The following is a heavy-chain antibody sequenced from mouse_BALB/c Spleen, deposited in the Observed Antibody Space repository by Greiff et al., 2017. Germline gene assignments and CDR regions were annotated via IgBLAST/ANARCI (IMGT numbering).Heavy chain of an antibody. CDR2: IYPYNGGT. CDR1: GYTFTDYN. D-gene: IGHD2-4*01. V-gene: IGHV1S29*02. J-gene: IGHJ3*01. CDR3: APIYYDYDEGFAY. Sequence: EVQRVESGPELVKPGASVKISCKASGYTFTDYNMHWVKQSHGKSLEWIGYIYPYNGGTGYNQKFKSKATLTVDNSSSTAYMELRSLTSEDSAVYYCAPIYYDYDEGFAYWGQGTLVTVSA.